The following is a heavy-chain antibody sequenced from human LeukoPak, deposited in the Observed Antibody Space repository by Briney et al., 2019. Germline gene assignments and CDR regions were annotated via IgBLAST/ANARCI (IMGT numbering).Heavy chain of an antibody. J-gene: IGHJ4*02. CDR2: MYSGGST. CDR1: GFTVSNTY. D-gene: IGHD2-15*01. V-gene: IGHV3-66*02. Sequence: GGSLRLSCAASGFTVSNTYMSWVRQAPAQGLEWVSVMYSGGSTDYADSVEGRFTISRDNSKSTLYLQVNSLRADDTAVYYCARESSDCSGGSCYDHFDYWGQGTLVAVSS. CDR3: ARESSDCSGGSCYDHFDY.